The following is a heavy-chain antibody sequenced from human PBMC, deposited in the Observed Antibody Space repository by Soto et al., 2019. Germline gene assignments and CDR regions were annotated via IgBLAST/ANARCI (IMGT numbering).Heavy chain of an antibody. Sequence: ASVKVSCKASGYSFTNNDVTWVRQATGQGLEWMGWMNPGSGDTGYAQKLQGRVTMTRDISIATAYMELSSLRSDDTAIYYCARIATFGSLNWFDPWGQGTPVTVYS. J-gene: IGHJ5*02. CDR2: MNPGSGDT. D-gene: IGHD3-16*01. CDR3: ARIATFGSLNWFDP. CDR1: GYSFTNND. V-gene: IGHV1-8*01.